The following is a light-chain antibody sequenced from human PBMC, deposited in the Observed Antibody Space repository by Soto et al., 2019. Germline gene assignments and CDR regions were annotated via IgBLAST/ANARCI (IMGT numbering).Light chain of an antibody. J-gene: IGLJ1*01. CDR2: DVS. CDR1: SSDVGGDNF. V-gene: IGLV2-11*01. Sequence: QSALTQPRSVSGSPGQSVTISCTGTSSDVGGDNFVSWYQHHPGKAPKLMIYDVSKRPSGVPDRFSGSKSCNTASLTISGLQAEDEADYYCCSYAGSYTWVFGTGTKLTVL. CDR3: CSYAGSYTWV.